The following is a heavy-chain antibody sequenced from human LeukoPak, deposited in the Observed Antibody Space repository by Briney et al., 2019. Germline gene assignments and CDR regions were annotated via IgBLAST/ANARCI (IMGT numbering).Heavy chain of an antibody. V-gene: IGHV1-69*10. CDR1: GGTFNTYA. J-gene: IGHJ4*02. CDR2: IIPILGIT. CDR3: ARALWGDGYSYGYGDY. D-gene: IGHD5-18*01. Sequence: SVKVSCKASGGTFNTYAISWVRQAPGQGLEWMGRIIPILGITNYAQKFQGRVTITADKSTTTAYMELSSLRSEDTAVYYCARALWGDGYSYGYGDYWGQGTLVTVSS.